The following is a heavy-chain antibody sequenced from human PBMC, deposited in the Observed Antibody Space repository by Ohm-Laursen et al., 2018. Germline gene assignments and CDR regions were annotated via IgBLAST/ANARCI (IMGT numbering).Heavy chain of an antibody. Sequence: TLSLTCTVSGGSMSSGGYYWSWIRQHTGKGLEWIGYIYYSGSTYYNPSLKSLVTISVDTSKNQFSLKLSSVTAADTAVYYCARFELVRGVDYWGQGTLVTVSS. CDR2: IYYSGST. D-gene: IGHD3-10*01. CDR3: ARFELVRGVDY. V-gene: IGHV4-31*01. J-gene: IGHJ4*02. CDR1: GGSMSSGGYY.